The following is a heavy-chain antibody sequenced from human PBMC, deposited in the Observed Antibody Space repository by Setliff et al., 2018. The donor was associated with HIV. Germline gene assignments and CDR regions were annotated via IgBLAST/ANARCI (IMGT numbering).Heavy chain of an antibody. Sequence: ASVKVSCKASGYTFTSNDINWVRQATGQGLEWMGWMNPNSGNTGYAQKFQGRVTMTRDTSISTAYMELSSLRSEDTAVYYCARSLTGGAATRSFDIWGQGTMVTVSS. CDR3: ARSLTGGAATRSFDI. J-gene: IGHJ3*02. CDR2: MNPNSGNT. V-gene: IGHV1-8*01. D-gene: IGHD2-15*01. CDR1: GYTFTSND.